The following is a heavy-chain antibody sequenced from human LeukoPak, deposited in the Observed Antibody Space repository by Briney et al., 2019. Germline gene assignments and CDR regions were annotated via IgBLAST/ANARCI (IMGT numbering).Heavy chain of an antibody. CDR1: GYTFTDYY. D-gene: IGHD6-13*01. CDR2: INPNSGGT. J-gene: IGHJ6*02. CDR3: ARVRIGQQLDKYYYYAMDV. V-gene: IGHV1-2*02. Sequence: ATVKVSCKASGYTFTDYYMHWVRQAAGQGLEWSGWINPNSGGTNYAQKFQGRVTMTTDTSISTAYMEVSRLRSDDTAVYYCARVRIGQQLDKYYYYAMDVWGQGTTVTVSS.